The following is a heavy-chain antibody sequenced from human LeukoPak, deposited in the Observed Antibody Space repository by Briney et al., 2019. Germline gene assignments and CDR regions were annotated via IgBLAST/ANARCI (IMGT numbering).Heavy chain of an antibody. CDR2: MNPNNGNT. Sequence: GASVKVSCKASGYTFTSYHINWVRQATGQGLEWVGWMNPNNGNTDSAPKFQGRVTITRDTSICTAYMELSSLRSEDTAIYYCARGLYGGGNCNDYWGQGTLVTVSS. CDR1: GYTFTSYH. J-gene: IGHJ4*02. D-gene: IGHD2-21*01. CDR3: ARGLYGGGNCNDY. V-gene: IGHV1-8*03.